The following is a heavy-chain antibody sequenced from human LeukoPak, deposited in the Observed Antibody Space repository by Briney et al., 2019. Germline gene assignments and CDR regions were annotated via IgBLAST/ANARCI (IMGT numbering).Heavy chain of an antibody. Sequence: GASVKVSCKASGYTFTSYYMYWVRQAPGQGLEWMGLINPSGGNIRYAQKFQGRVTMTRDTSTGTVYMELSSLRSEDTAVYYCARFAVHRRLLVTGQFGLDYWGQGTLVTVSS. CDR2: INPSGGNI. D-gene: IGHD3-9*01. CDR1: GYTFTSYY. J-gene: IGHJ4*02. V-gene: IGHV1-46*01. CDR3: ARFAVHRRLLVTGQFGLDY.